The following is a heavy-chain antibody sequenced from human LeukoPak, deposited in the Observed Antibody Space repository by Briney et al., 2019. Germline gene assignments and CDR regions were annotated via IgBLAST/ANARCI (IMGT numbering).Heavy chain of an antibody. V-gene: IGHV3-23*01. CDR1: GLTFNNYA. J-gene: IGHJ5*02. CDR3: AKGERVLGSSWS. Sequence: GGSLRLSCAASGLTFNNYAMSWVRQAPGKGLEWVSVISGSGGSTYYADSVKGRFTISRDNSKNTLYLQMNSLRAEDTAVYYCAKGERVLGSSWSWGQGTLVTVSS. CDR2: ISGSGGST. D-gene: IGHD6-13*01.